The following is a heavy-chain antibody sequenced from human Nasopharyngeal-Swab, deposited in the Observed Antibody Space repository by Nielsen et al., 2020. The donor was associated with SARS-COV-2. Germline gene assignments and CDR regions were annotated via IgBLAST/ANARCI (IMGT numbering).Heavy chain of an antibody. Sequence: GESLKISCAASGFTVSSNYMSWVRQAPGKGLEWVSVIYSGGSTYYADSVKGRFTISRGNSKNTLYLQMNSLRAEDTAVYYCARDRGGYGDYVDYWGQGTLVTVSS. V-gene: IGHV3-66*02. CDR3: ARDRGGYGDYVDY. D-gene: IGHD3-16*01. CDR1: GFTVSSNY. J-gene: IGHJ4*02. CDR2: IYSGGST.